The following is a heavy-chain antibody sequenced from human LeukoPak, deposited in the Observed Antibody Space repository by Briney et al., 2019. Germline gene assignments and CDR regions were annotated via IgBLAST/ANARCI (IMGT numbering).Heavy chain of an antibody. Sequence: PSETLSLTCTVSGGSISSYYWSWIRQPPGKGLEWIGYIYYSGSTNYNPSLKSRATISVDTSKNQFSLKLSSVTAADTAVYYCARALPTYGDFIDYWGQGTLVTVSS. CDR1: GGSISSYY. V-gene: IGHV4-59*01. CDR3: ARALPTYGDFIDY. D-gene: IGHD4-17*01. J-gene: IGHJ4*02. CDR2: IYYSGST.